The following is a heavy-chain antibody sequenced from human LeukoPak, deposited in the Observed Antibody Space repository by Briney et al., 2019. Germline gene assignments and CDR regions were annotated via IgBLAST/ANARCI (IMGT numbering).Heavy chain of an antibody. D-gene: IGHD3-3*01. Sequence: GRSLRLSCAPAGFTFSSYGMHWVRHAPGEGLEWVGVISYEGSHIYYADSVKGRFTICRDNSKHTLYLQMNGLRAEHTGVCYCARGELGVVIMPGLEWLEPWGQGTRVTVHS. CDR1: GFTFSSYG. V-gene: IGHV3-30*19. CDR3: ARGELGVVIMPGLEWLEP. CDR2: ISYEGSHI. J-gene: IGHJ5*02.